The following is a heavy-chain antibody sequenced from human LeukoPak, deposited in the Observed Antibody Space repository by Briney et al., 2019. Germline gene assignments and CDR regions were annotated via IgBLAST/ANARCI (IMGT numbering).Heavy chain of an antibody. Sequence: GGSLRLSCAASGFTFSSDAMSWVRQAPGKGLEWVSAISGSGGSTYYADSVKGRFTISRDNSKNTLYLQMNSLRAEDTAVYYCASNRGYCSGGSCYKPYNWFDPWGQGTLVTVSS. D-gene: IGHD2-15*01. CDR2: ISGSGGST. V-gene: IGHV3-23*01. J-gene: IGHJ5*02. CDR1: GFTFSSDA. CDR3: ASNRGYCSGGSCYKPYNWFDP.